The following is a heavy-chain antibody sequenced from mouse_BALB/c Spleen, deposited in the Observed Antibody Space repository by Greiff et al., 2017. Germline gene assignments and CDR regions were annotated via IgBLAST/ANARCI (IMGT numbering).Heavy chain of an antibody. J-gene: IGHJ2*01. CDR3: AKHRDDYDLYYFDY. V-gene: IGHV2-6-5*01. CDR2: IWGGGST. Sequence: QVQLQQSGPGLVAPSQSLSITCTVSGFSLTDYGVSWIRQPPGKGLEWLGVIWGGGSTYYNSALKSRLSISKDNAKSQVFLTMNSLQTEDTAMYYCAKHRDDYDLYYFDYWGQGTPLTVSS. CDR1: GFSLTDYG. D-gene: IGHD2-4*01.